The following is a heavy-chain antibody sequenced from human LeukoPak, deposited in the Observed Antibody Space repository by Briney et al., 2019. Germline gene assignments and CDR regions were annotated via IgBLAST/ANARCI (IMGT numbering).Heavy chain of an antibody. CDR1: GGSISSSSYY. V-gene: IGHV4-61*05. CDR2: IYYSGST. Sequence: SETLSLTCTVSGGSISSSSYYWGWIRQPPGKGLEWIGYIYYSGSTNYNPSLKSRVTASVDTSKNQFSLKLSSVTAADTAVYYCAKHNGVGATYYFDYWGQGTLVTVSS. D-gene: IGHD1-26*01. CDR3: AKHNGVGATYYFDY. J-gene: IGHJ4*02.